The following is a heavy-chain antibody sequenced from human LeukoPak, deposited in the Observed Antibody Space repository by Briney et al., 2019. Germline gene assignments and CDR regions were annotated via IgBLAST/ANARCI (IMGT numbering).Heavy chain of an antibody. V-gene: IGHV1-69*13. Sequence: GASVKVSCKASGYTFTGYYMHWVRQAPGQGLEWMGGIIPIFGTANYAQKFQGRVTITADESMSTAYMELSSLRSEDTAVYYCARVNYGSGSYYIEIKEGWYFDLWGRGTLVTVSS. CDR2: IIPIFGTA. CDR3: ARVNYGSGSYYIEIKEGWYFDL. J-gene: IGHJ2*01. CDR1: GYTFTGYY. D-gene: IGHD3-10*01.